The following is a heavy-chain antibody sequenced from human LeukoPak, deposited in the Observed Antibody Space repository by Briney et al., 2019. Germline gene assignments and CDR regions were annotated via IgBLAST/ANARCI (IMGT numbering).Heavy chain of an antibody. D-gene: IGHD6-13*01. CDR3: ARYSSSWPLDY. CDR1: GYIFINYY. Sequence: ASVKVSCKASGYIFINYYMHWVRQAPGQGLEWLGWINPNSGDIQYAQKFQGRVTMTRDTSISTATMELSRLTSDDTAVYYCARYSSSWPLDYWGQGTLVTVSS. J-gene: IGHJ4*02. CDR2: INPNSGDI. V-gene: IGHV1-2*02.